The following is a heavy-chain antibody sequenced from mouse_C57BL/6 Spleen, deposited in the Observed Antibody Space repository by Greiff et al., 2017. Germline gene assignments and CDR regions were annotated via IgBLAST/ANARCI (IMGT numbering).Heavy chain of an antibody. V-gene: IGHV1-42*01. CDR1: GYSFTGYY. CDR3: ASVYYGSSFDV. Sequence: EVQLQQSGPELVKPGASVKISCKASGYSFTGYYMNWVKQSPEKSLEWIGEINPSTGGTTYNQKFKAKATLTVDKSSSTAYMQLKSLTSEDSAVYYCASVYYGSSFDVWGTGTTVTVSS. D-gene: IGHD1-1*01. J-gene: IGHJ1*03. CDR2: INPSTGGT.